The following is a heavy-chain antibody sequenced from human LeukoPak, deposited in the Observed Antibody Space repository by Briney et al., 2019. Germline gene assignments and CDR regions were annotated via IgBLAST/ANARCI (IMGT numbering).Heavy chain of an antibody. D-gene: IGHD3-16*01. J-gene: IGHJ3*02. CDR3: ARKVDLWGALDI. V-gene: IGHV3-23*01. CDR1: GFTFSSYA. CDR2: VSGSSDNT. Sequence: PGGSLRLSCAASGFTFSSYAMSWVRQAPGKGLEWVSDVSGSSDNTYYAESVKGRFTISRDNSKNTLYLQMNSLRAEDTALYYCARKVDLWGALDIWGQGTRVIVSS.